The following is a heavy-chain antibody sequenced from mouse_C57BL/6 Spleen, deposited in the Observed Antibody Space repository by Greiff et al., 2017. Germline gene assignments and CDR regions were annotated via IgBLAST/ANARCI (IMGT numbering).Heavy chain of an antibody. Sequence: VQLQQPGAELVKPGASVKLSCKASGYTFTSYWMHWVKQRPEQGLEWIGRIDPANGNTKYAPKFQGKATITADTSSNTAYLQLSSLTSEDTAIYYCARSNYVDYYAMDCWGQGTSVTVSS. D-gene: IGHD2-5*01. CDR3: ARSNYVDYYAMDC. J-gene: IGHJ4*01. CDR2: IDPANGNT. V-gene: IGHV14-3*01. CDR1: GYTFTSYW.